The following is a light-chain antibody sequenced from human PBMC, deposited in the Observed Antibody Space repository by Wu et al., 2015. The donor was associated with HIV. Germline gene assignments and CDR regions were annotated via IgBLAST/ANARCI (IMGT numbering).Light chain of an antibody. V-gene: IGKV3-20*01. CDR2: GAS. Sequence: EIVMTQSPATLSVSPGERATLSCRASQSVSSNLAWYQQKPGQAPRLLIYGASGRATGIPDRFSGSGSGTDFTLTISRLEPEDFAVYFCQQYGSSPLTFGGGTKVEIK. CDR3: QQYGSSPLT. CDR1: QSVSSN. J-gene: IGKJ4*01.